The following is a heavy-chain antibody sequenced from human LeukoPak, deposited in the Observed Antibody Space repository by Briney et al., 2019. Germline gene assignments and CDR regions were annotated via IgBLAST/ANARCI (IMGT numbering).Heavy chain of an antibody. CDR2: IIPGNGKT. Sequence: ASVKVSCKASGYSFITYDMYWVRQAPGQRLEWMGWIIPGNGKTKYSQKFQGRVSITRDTSATTVYMDLGSLRSEDTAVYYCARDGVVGTGIAFDIWGQGTMVTVSS. CDR3: ARDGVVGTGIAFDI. CDR1: GYSFITYD. J-gene: IGHJ3*02. D-gene: IGHD7-27*01. V-gene: IGHV1-3*01.